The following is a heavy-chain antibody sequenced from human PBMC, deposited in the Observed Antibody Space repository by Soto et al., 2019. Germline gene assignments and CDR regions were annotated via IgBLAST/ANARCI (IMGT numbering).Heavy chain of an antibody. V-gene: IGHV4-59*01. D-gene: IGHD3-22*01. CDR1: GGSISSYY. CDR3: ARDSYDSSGYGMDV. CDR2: IYYSGST. J-gene: IGHJ6*04. Sequence: SETLSLTCTVSGGSISSYYWSWIRQPPGKGLEWIGYIYYSGSTNYNPSPKSRVTISVDTSKNQFSLKLSSVTAADKAVYYCARDSYDSSGYGMDVWGKGTTVTVSS.